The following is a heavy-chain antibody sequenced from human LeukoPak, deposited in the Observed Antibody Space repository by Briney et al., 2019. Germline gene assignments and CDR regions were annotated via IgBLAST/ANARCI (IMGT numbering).Heavy chain of an antibody. J-gene: IGHJ4*02. CDR2: INPNSGGT. V-gene: IGHV1-2*02. Sequence: ASVKVSCKASGYTFTGYYMHWVRQAPGQGLEWMGWINPNSGGTNYAQDFHGRVTMTRDTSISTAYMELSRLRSDDTAVYYCARGNNRDDILTGTFDYWGQGTLVTVSS. CDR3: ARGNNRDDILTGTFDY. D-gene: IGHD3-9*01. CDR1: GYTFTGYY.